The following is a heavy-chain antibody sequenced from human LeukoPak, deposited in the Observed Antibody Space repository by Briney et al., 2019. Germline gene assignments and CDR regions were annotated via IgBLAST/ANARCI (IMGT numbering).Heavy chain of an antibody. CDR2: ISGSGGST. CDR3: AKDLRGSGWYYFDY. Sequence: GGSLRLSCAASGFTFSSYAMTWVRQAPGKGLEWVSAISGSGGSTYYADSVKGRFTISRDNAKNSLYLQMNSLRAEDTALYYCAKDLRGSGWYYFDYWGQGTLVTVSS. CDR1: GFTFSSYA. D-gene: IGHD6-19*01. J-gene: IGHJ4*02. V-gene: IGHV3-23*01.